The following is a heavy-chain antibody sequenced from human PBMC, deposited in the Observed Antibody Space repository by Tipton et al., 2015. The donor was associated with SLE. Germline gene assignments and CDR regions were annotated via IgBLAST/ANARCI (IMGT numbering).Heavy chain of an antibody. CDR2: VSYSGTA. J-gene: IGHJ5*02. V-gene: IGHV4-39*01. CDR3: ARRSGLTGYFAP. D-gene: IGHD2-15*01. CDR1: GGSISSSRHY. Sequence: TLSLTCSVSGGSISSSRHYWGWIRQPPGKGLEWIGTVSYSGTAHYTPSLKSRVSISVDSSRNQFSLRLSSVTAAATAVYYCARRSGLTGYFAPWGQGTLVTVSS.